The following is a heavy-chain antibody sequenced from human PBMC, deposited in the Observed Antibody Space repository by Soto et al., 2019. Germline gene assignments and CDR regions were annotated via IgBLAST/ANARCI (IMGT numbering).Heavy chain of an antibody. J-gene: IGHJ4*02. CDR3: AKDPNGDYVGAFDS. Sequence: EVQLLESGGGLVQPGGSLRLSCTASGFSFSNYAVTWVRQAPGKGLEWVSSIGSDTSYIYYADSVKGRFTISRDKSKKNGFLQKNRLRGDDTAVYHCAKDPNGDYVGAFDSWGQGALVTVSS. CDR1: GFSFSNYA. D-gene: IGHD4-17*01. CDR2: IGSDTSYI. V-gene: IGHV3-23*03.